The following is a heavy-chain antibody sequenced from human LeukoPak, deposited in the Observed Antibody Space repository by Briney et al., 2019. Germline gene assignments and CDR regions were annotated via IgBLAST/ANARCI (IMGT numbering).Heavy chain of an antibody. Sequence: ASVRVSCKASGYTFTNYGISWVRQAPGQGLEWMGWISADNGNTYYTQKFQGRVTMTTDTSTSTAYMELRSLRSDDTAVYYCARVFNWALFPMYYFDYWGQGTLVTVSS. CDR2: ISADNGNT. D-gene: IGHD7-27*01. CDR3: ARVFNWALFPMYYFDY. V-gene: IGHV1-18*01. CDR1: GYTFTNYG. J-gene: IGHJ4*02.